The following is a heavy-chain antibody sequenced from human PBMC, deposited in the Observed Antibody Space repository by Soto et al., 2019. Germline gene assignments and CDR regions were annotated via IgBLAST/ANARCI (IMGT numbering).Heavy chain of an antibody. V-gene: IGHV4-59*01. CDR1: GASISRYY. D-gene: IGHD2-15*01. CDR2: IYYSGST. CDR3: ARSALLNRSHKFGY. Sequence: SETLSLTCTVSGASISRYYWSWIRQPPGKGLEWIGYIYYSGSTNYNPSLKSRVTISVDTSKNQFSLKLSSVTAADTAVYYCARSALLNRSHKFGYWGQGTLVTVSS. J-gene: IGHJ4*02.